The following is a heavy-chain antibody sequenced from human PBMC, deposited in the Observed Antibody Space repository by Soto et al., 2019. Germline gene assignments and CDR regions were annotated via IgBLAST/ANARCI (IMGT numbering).Heavy chain of an antibody. CDR3: TRLGATRNYYYYGMDV. Sequence: GGSLRLSCTASGFTFGDYAMSWVRQAPGKGLEWVGFIRSKAYGGTTEYAASVKGRFTISRDDSKSIAYLQMNSLKTEDTAVYYCTRLGATRNYYYYGMDVWCQGATVTFSS. CDR1: GFTFGDYA. CDR2: IRSKAYGGTT. J-gene: IGHJ6*02. D-gene: IGHD1-26*01. V-gene: IGHV3-49*04.